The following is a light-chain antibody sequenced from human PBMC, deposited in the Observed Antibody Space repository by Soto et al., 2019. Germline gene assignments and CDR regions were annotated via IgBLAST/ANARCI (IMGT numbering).Light chain of an antibody. V-gene: IGKV3D-15*02. CDR3: QQYDASPRT. CDR2: AAS. CDR1: QSVSGK. Sequence: EVVMTQSPATLSVSPGARATLSCRASQSVSGKLVWYQQKPGQAPRILIYAASSRATGIPDRFSGSGSGTDGTITINRLETEDVAVYDGQQYDASPRTFGQGTKV. J-gene: IGKJ1*01.